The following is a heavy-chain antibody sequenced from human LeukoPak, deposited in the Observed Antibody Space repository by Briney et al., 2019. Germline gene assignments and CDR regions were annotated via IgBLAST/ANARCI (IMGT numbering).Heavy chain of an antibody. CDR1: GFSFSSYA. J-gene: IGHJ4*02. CDR3: VSFYEAY. V-gene: IGHV3-23*01. Sequence: GGSLRLSCVASGFSFSSYAMTWVRQAPGKGLEWVSGISADSSTYYADSVKGRFTISRDNAKNTVYLQMNNLRAEDTAVYYCVSFYEAYWGRGTLVTVSS. D-gene: IGHD2/OR15-2a*01. CDR2: ISADSST.